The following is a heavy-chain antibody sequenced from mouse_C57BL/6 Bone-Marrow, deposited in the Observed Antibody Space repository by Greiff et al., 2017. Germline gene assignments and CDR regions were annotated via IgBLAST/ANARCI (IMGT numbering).Heavy chain of an antibody. CDR3: VRHTTVVAHWYFDV. D-gene: IGHD1-1*01. CDR1: GFSFNTYA. J-gene: IGHJ1*03. Sequence: EVNVVESGGGLVQPKGSLKLSCAASGFSFNTYAMNWVRQAPGKGLEWVARIRSKSNNYATYYADSVKDRFTISRDDSESMLYLQMNNLKTEDTAMYYCVRHTTVVAHWYFDVWGTGTTVTVAS. CDR2: IRSKSNNYAT. V-gene: IGHV10-1*01.